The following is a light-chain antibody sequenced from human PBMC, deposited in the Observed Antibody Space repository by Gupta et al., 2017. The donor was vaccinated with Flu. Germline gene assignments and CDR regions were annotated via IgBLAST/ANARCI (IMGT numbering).Light chain of an antibody. J-gene: IGKJ1*01. V-gene: IGKV1-39*01. CDR2: AAS. Sequence: DIQMTQSPSTVSASVGDRVTVTCRASQSVKRYVNWYQHKPGKAPKLLIYAASTLQRGVPSRFTGSGSGTDFTLTISNLQREDFATYYCQQTDSAPKTFGQGTKVEIE. CDR3: QQTDSAPKT. CDR1: QSVKRY.